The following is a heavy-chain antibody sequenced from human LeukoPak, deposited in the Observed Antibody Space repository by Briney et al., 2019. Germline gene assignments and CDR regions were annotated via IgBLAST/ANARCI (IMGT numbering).Heavy chain of an antibody. Sequence: SETLSLTCTVSGGSISSSSYYWGWIRQPPGKGLEWIGSIYHSGSTYYNPSLKSRVTISVDTSKNQFSLKLSSVTAADTAVYYCARYRNCGGDCYDAFDIWGQGTMVIVSS. V-gene: IGHV4-39*07. D-gene: IGHD2-21*02. CDR2: IYHSGST. CDR1: GGSISSSSYY. CDR3: ARYRNCGGDCYDAFDI. J-gene: IGHJ3*02.